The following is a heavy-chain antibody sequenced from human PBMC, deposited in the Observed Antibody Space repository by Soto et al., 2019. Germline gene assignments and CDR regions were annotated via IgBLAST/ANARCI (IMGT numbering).Heavy chain of an antibody. Sequence: PSETLSLTCTVSGGSVSSGRYYWSWIRQPPGKGLEWIGYIYYTGSTNYNPSLKSRVTMSQDTSKNQFSLKLSSVTTADAALYYCARVPSTQVYDLDTSGSPWGPGILVTVSS. CDR1: GGSVSSGRYY. CDR2: IYYTGST. V-gene: IGHV4-61*01. J-gene: IGHJ5*02. CDR3: ARVPSTQVYDLDTSGSP. D-gene: IGHD3-22*01.